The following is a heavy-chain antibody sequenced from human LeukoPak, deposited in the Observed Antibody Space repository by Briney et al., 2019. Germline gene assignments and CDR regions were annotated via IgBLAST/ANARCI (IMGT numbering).Heavy chain of an antibody. CDR2: ISGSGGST. CDR1: GFTVSSNY. V-gene: IGHV3-23*01. Sequence: GGSLRLSCAASGFTVSSNYMSWVRQAPGKGLEWVSAISGSGGSTYYADSVKGRFTISRDDSKNTLYLQMNSLRAEDTAVYYCAKDQANFWSGSTDYWGQGTLVTVSS. J-gene: IGHJ4*02. D-gene: IGHD3-3*01. CDR3: AKDQANFWSGSTDY.